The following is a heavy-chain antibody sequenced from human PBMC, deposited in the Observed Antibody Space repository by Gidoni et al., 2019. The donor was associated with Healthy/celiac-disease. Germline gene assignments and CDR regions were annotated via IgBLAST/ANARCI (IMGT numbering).Heavy chain of an antibody. CDR3: ARHVWSGYYTVGEYYFDY. D-gene: IGHD3-3*01. Sequence: GGSISSRSYYWGWIRQPPGKGLEWIGSIYYSGRTYYNPSLKSRVTISVDTSKNQFSLKLSSVTAADTAVYYCARHVWSGYYTVGEYYFDYWGQGTLVTVSS. CDR2: IYYSGRT. CDR1: GGSISSRSYY. V-gene: IGHV4-39*01. J-gene: IGHJ4*02.